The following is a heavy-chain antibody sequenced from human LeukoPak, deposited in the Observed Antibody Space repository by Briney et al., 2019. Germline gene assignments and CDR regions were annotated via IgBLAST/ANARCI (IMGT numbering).Heavy chain of an antibody. J-gene: IGHJ4*02. CDR3: ARGWQEGYFDY. CDR2: IYHSGST. V-gene: IGHV4-38-2*01. D-gene: IGHD6-19*01. Sequence: PSETLSLTCAVSGYSISSGYYWGWIRQPPGKGLEWIGSIYHSGSTYYNPSLKSRVTISVDTSKNQFSLKLSSVTAADTAVYYCARGWQEGYFDYWGQGTLVTVSS. CDR1: GYSISSGYY.